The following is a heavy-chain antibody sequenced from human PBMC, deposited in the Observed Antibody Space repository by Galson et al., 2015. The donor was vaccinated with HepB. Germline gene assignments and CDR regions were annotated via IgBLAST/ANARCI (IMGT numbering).Heavy chain of an antibody. V-gene: IGHV3-30*04. CDR2: ISYDGSNK. D-gene: IGHD2-15*01. Sequence: SLRLSCAASGFTFSSYAMHWVRQAPGKGLEWVAVISYDGSNKYYADSVKGRFTISRDNSKNTLYLQMNSLRAEDTAVYYCARDPRSPPGRFPGYCSGGSCGWFDPWGQGTLVTVSS. CDR1: GFTFSSYA. J-gene: IGHJ5*02. CDR3: ARDPRSPPGRFPGYCSGGSCGWFDP.